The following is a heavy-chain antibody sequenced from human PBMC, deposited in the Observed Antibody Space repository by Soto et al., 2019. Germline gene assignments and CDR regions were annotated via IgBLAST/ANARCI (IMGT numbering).Heavy chain of an antibody. J-gene: IGHJ6*02. V-gene: IGHV3-73*01. Sequence: EEQLVESGGGLVQPGGSLKLSCAASGFNFSGSAVQWVRQASGKGLEWVGRIRTKPNSYATAYAASVKGRFTISRDDSKNTAYLQINSLKTEDTAVYFCTRVEEFNPNYGLDVWGQGTTVTVSS. CDR2: IRTKPNSYAT. CDR1: GFNFSGSA. CDR3: TRVEEFNPNYGLDV.